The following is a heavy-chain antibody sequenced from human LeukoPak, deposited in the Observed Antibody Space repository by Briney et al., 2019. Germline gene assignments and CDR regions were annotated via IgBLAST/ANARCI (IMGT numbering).Heavy chain of an antibody. V-gene: IGHV3-30*02. Sequence: SGGSLRLSCAASGFTFRTYGMHWIRQAPGKGLEWVAFIRNDGTIKYYADSVKGRFTISRDNSKNTLYLQMNSLRAEDTAVFYCAREVDIAAASDAFDIWGQGTMVTVSS. CDR3: AREVDIAAASDAFDI. D-gene: IGHD6-13*01. J-gene: IGHJ3*02. CDR2: IRNDGTIK. CDR1: GFTFRTYG.